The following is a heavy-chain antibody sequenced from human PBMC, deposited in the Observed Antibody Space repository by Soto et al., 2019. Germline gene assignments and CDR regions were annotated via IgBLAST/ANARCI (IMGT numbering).Heavy chain of an antibody. CDR3: ARARAVGGITGTTGWFDP. CDR1: GYTFTGYY. V-gene: IGHV1-2*04. Sequence: GASVKVSCKASGYTFTGYYMHWVRQAPGQGLEWMGWINPNSGGTNYAQKFQGWVTMTRDTSISTAYMELSRLRSDDTAVYYCARARAVGGITGTTGWFDPWGQGTLVTVSS. J-gene: IGHJ5*02. CDR2: INPNSGGT. D-gene: IGHD1-7*01.